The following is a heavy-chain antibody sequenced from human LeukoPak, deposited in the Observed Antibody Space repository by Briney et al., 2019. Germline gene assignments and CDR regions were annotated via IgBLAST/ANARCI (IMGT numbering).Heavy chain of an antibody. CDR2: ISSSGSII. Sequence: GGSLRLSCAASGFTFSSYEMNWVRQAPGKGLEWISYISSSGSIIHDADSVKGRFTISRDNAKNSLYLQMNSLGVEDTAVYYCAREYGDYGFYYYYMDVWGKGTTVTVSS. CDR1: GFTFSSYE. J-gene: IGHJ6*03. CDR3: AREYGDYGFYYYYMDV. V-gene: IGHV3-48*03. D-gene: IGHD4-17*01.